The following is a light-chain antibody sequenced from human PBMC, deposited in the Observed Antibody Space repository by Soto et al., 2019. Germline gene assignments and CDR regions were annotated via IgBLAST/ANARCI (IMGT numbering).Light chain of an antibody. V-gene: IGKV3-20*01. CDR3: QQYGSSPIT. CDR2: GAS. J-gene: IGKJ1*01. CDR1: QSVISTY. Sequence: EIVMTPSPATLSVSPVERATLSCRASQSVISTYLAWYQQKPGQAPRLLIYGASSRATGIPDRFSGSGSGTDFTLTISRLEPEDFAVYYCQQYGSSPITFGQGTKVDIK.